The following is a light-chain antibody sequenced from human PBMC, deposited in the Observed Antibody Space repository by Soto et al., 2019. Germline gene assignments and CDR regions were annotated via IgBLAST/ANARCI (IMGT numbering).Light chain of an antibody. V-gene: IGKV3-20*01. CDR2: SAS. J-gene: IGKJ5*01. Sequence: EIVLTQSPGTLSLSPGERATLSCRASQSVSSSYLAWYQQKPGQAPRFLIYSASSRATGIPDRFSGSGSGTDFTLTISRLEPEDFAVYYCQQYDNSPITFGQGTRLEIK. CDR3: QQYDNSPIT. CDR1: QSVSSSY.